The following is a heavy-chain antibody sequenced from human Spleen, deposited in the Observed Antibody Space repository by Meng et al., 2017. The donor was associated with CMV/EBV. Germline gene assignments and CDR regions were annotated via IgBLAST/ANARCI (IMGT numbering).Heavy chain of an antibody. CDR1: GGSISSSSYY. CDR2: IYYSGST. Sequence: LTCTVSGGSISSSSYYWGWLRQPPGKGLEWIGSIYYSGSTYYNPSLKSRVTISVDTSKNQFSLKLSSVTAADTAVYYCARESPGYFDYWGQGTLVTVSS. J-gene: IGHJ4*02. CDR3: ARESPGYFDY. V-gene: IGHV4-39*01.